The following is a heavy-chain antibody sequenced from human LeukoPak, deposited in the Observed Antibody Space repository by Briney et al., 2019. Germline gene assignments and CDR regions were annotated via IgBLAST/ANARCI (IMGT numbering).Heavy chain of an antibody. Sequence: GGSLRLSCAASGFTFSSYWMSWVRQAPGKGLEWVANIKQDGSEKYYVDSVKGRFTISRDNAKNSLYLQMNSLRAEDTAVYYCAGGGDWNDYYYYMDVWGKGTTVTVSS. J-gene: IGHJ6*03. CDR2: IKQDGSEK. CDR1: GFTFSSYW. CDR3: AGGGDWNDYYYYMDV. D-gene: IGHD1-1*01. V-gene: IGHV3-7*01.